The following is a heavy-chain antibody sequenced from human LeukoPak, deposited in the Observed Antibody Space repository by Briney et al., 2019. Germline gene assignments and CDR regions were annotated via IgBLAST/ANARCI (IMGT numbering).Heavy chain of an antibody. CDR3: ARAPIYYGSGSYYWETVDY. V-gene: IGHV1-69*06. D-gene: IGHD3-10*01. CDR2: IIPIFGTA. CDR1: GVTFSSYA. J-gene: IGHJ4*02. Sequence: GASVNLSCKASGVTFSSYAISWVRQAPGQGLEWMGGIIPIFGTANYAQKFQGRVTITADKSTSTAYMELSSLRSEDTAVYYCARAPIYYGSGSYYWETVDYWGQGTLVTVSS.